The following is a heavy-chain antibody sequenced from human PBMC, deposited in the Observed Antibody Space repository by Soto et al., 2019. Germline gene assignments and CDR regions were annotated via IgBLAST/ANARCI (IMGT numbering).Heavy chain of an antibody. V-gene: IGHV1-69*13. CDR2: IIPIFGTA. D-gene: IGHD3-22*01. CDR3: ARDSRVEALAPDTYYYDSLTAFDI. J-gene: IGHJ3*02. CDR1: GGTFSSYA. Sequence: GASVKVSCKASGGTFSSYAISWVRQAPGQGLEWMGGIIPIFGTANYAQKFQGRVTITADESTSTAYMELSSLRSEDTAVYYCARDSRVEALAPDTYYYDSLTAFDIWGQGTMVTVSS.